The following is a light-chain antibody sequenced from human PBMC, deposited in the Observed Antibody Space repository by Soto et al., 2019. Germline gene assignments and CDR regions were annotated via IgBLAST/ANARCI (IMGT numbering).Light chain of an antibody. Sequence: QSVLTQPPSASGTPGQRVTISCSGSSSNIGSNYVYWYQQLPGTAPKLLIYSNNQRPSGVPDRFSGSKSGTSASLAISGLRSEDDADYYCAAWDESLSGVVFGGGTKLTVL. CDR1: SSNIGSNY. CDR3: AAWDESLSGVV. V-gene: IGLV1-47*02. J-gene: IGLJ2*01. CDR2: SNN.